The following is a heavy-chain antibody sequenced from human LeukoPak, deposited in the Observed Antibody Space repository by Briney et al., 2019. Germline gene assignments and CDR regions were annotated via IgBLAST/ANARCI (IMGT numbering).Heavy chain of an antibody. Sequence: SETLSLTCTVSGGSISSYYWSWIRQPAGKALEWIGRIYGSGIITYNPSLKSRVNMSVDTSTNHVFLRLSSVTAADTAVYYCARSNELWSPYYFDYWGQGTLVTVSS. CDR3: ARSNELWSPYYFDY. J-gene: IGHJ4*02. CDR2: IYGSGII. V-gene: IGHV4-4*07. D-gene: IGHD3-10*01. CDR1: GGSISSYY.